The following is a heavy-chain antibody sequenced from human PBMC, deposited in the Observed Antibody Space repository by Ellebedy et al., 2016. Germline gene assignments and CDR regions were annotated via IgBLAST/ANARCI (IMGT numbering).Heavy chain of an antibody. V-gene: IGHV4-39*07. Sequence: SETLSLTCTVSGGSISSSSYYWGWIRQPPGKGLEWIGSIYYSGSTYYNPSLKSRVTISVDTSKNQFSLKLSSVTAADTAVYYCARDGRAGYCSGGSCYKNWYFDLWGRGTLVTVSS. D-gene: IGHD2-15*01. CDR2: IYYSGST. CDR1: GGSISSSSYY. J-gene: IGHJ2*01. CDR3: ARDGRAGYCSGGSCYKNWYFDL.